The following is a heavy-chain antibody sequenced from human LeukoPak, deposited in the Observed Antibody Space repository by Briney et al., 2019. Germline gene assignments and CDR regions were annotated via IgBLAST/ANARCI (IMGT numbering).Heavy chain of an antibody. CDR1: GYTFSSYY. Sequence: ASVKVSCKASGYTFSSYYMHWVRQAPGQGLEWMGIINPSGDITTYAQKFQGRVTMARDMSTSTVYMELSSLRSEDTAVYYCARDRFGAYYFDYWGQGTLVTVSS. CDR2: INPSGDIT. D-gene: IGHD3-16*01. V-gene: IGHV1-46*01. CDR3: ARDRFGAYYFDY. J-gene: IGHJ4*02.